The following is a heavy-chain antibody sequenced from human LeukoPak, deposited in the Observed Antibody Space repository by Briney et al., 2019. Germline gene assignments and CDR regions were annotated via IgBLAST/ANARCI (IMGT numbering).Heavy chain of an antibody. CDR3: AKDRGGGILMVYALRYYFDY. CDR1: GSTFSSYA. V-gene: IGHV3-23*01. Sequence: PGGSLRLSCAASGSTFSSYAMSWVRQAPGKGLEWVSAISGSGGSTYYADSVKGRFTISRDNSKNTLYLQMNSLRAEDTAVYYCAKDRGGGILMVYALRYYFDYWGQGTLVTVSS. J-gene: IGHJ4*02. CDR2: ISGSGGST. D-gene: IGHD2-8*01.